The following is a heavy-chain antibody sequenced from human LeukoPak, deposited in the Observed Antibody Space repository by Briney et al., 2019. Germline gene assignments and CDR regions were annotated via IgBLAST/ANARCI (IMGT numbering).Heavy chain of an antibody. Sequence: GASVKVSCKASGYTFTSYGISWVRQAPGQGLGWMGWISAYNGNTNYAQKLQGRVTMTTDTSTSTAYMELRSLRSDDTAVYYCARDVENSSSWQSWYYYYMDVWGKGTTVTVSS. J-gene: IGHJ6*03. CDR1: GYTFTSYG. D-gene: IGHD6-13*01. CDR2: ISAYNGNT. V-gene: IGHV1-18*01. CDR3: ARDVENSSSWQSWYYYYMDV.